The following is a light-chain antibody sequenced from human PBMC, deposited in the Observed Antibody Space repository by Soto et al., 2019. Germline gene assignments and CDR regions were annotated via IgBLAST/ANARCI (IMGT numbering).Light chain of an antibody. CDR1: QRLLYSSNSTNY. Sequence: DIVMTQSPHSLAVSLGERATINCKSSQRLLYSSNSTNYLAWYQRKSGRPPKLLIYCASTRESGVPDRLSGSEAGTDFTLTISSLQADDVAVYYCQQYLSIPRTFGQGTKVEIK. V-gene: IGKV4-1*01. CDR3: QQYLSIPRT. J-gene: IGKJ1*01. CDR2: CAS.